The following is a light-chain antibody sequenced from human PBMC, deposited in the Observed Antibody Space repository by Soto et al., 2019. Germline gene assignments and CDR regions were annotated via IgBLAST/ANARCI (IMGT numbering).Light chain of an antibody. J-gene: IGKJ3*01. CDR3: QQYDSLPFT. Sequence: DIQMTQSPSSLSASVGDRVTITCQASQDINDYLNWYQQKPGKAPKVLIYDASNLKTGVPSRFSGSGSGTDFTFISSSLQPEDIATYYCQQYDSLPFTFGPGTKVDIK. V-gene: IGKV1-33*01. CDR1: QDINDY. CDR2: DAS.